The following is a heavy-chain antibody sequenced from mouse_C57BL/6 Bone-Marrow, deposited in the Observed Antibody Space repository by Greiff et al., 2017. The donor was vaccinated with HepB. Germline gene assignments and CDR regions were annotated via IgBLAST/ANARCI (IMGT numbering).Heavy chain of an antibody. CDR2: IDPENGDT. CDR3: TPIYYGFAY. J-gene: IGHJ3*01. CDR1: GFNIKDDY. V-gene: IGHV14-4*01. D-gene: IGHD2-1*01. Sequence: VQLKQSGAELVRPGASVKLSCTASGFNIKDDYMHWVKQRPEQGLEWIGWIDPENGDTEYASQFQGQATITADTSSNTAYLPLSSLTAEDTAVYDCTPIYYGFAYWGQGTLVTVSA.